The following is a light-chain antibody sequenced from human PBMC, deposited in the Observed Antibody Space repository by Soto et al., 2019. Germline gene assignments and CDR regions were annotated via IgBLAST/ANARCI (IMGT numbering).Light chain of an antibody. CDR3: QVWDSSSDHVV. CDR1: NIGSKS. CDR2: YDS. V-gene: IGLV3-21*04. J-gene: IGLJ2*01. Sequence: SYELTQPPSVAVAPGKTGRITCGGNNIGSKSVHWYQQKPRQAPVLVIYYDSDRPSGIPERFSGSNSGNTATLTISRVEAGDDADYYCQVWDSSSDHVVFGGGIKLTVL.